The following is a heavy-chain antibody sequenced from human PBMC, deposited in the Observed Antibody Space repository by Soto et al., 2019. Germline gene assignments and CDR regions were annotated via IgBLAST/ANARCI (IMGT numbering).Heavy chain of an antibody. CDR2: ISSSSSTI. V-gene: IGHV3-48*01. CDR1: GFTFSSYS. Sequence: PGGSLRLSCAASGFTFSSYSMNWVRQAPGKGLEWVSYISSSSSTIYYADSVKGRFTISRDNAKNSLYLQMNSLRAEDTAVYYCAREKWFGEGGYYYGMDVWGQGTTVTVSS. D-gene: IGHD3-10*01. CDR3: AREKWFGEGGYYYGMDV. J-gene: IGHJ6*02.